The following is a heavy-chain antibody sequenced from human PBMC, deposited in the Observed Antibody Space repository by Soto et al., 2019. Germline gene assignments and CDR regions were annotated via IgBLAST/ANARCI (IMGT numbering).Heavy chain of an antibody. CDR1: GFTFSSYG. D-gene: IGHD1-26*01. Sequence: QVQLVESGGGVVQPGRSLRLSCAASGFTFSSYGMHWIRQAPGKGLEWVAVIWDDGSNKYYADSVKGRFTISRDNSKNTLYLQMNSLRAEDTAVYCCAAEVGATTTSFDYWGQGTLVTVSS. J-gene: IGHJ4*02. V-gene: IGHV3-33*01. CDR2: IWDDGSNK. CDR3: AAEVGATTTSFDY.